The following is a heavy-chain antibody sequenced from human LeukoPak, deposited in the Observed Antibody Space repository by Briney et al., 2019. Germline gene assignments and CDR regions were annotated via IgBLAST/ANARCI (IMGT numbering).Heavy chain of an antibody. D-gene: IGHD3-10*01. V-gene: IGHV3-21*01. Sequence: GGSLRLSCAASGFTFSSYSMNWVRQAPGKGLEWVSSISSSSSYIYYADSVKGRFTISRDNAKNSLYLQMNSLRAEDTAVYYCAREADYYGSRIENWLDHWGQGTLVTVSS. J-gene: IGHJ5*02. CDR2: ISSSSSYI. CDR1: GFTFSSYS. CDR3: AREADYYGSRIENWLDH.